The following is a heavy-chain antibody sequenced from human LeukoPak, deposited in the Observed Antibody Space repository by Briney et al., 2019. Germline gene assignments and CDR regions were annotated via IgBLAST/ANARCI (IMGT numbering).Heavy chain of an antibody. D-gene: IGHD6-13*01. V-gene: IGHV3-23*01. J-gene: IGHJ5*02. CDR2: ISGSGGST. Sequence: GGSLRLSCAASGFTFSSYAMSWVRQAPGKGLEWVSAISGSGGSTYYADSVKGRFTISRDNSKNTLYLQMNSLRAEDTAVYYCAKDLAGIAAARGGFDPWGQGTLVTVSS. CDR1: GFTFSSYA. CDR3: AKDLAGIAAARGGFDP.